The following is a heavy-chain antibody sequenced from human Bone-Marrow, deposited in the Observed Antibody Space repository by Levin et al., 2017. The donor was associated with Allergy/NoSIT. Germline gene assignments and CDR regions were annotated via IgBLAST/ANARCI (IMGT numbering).Heavy chain of an antibody. CDR3: ADTPRRIPVDC. J-gene: IGHJ4*02. D-gene: IGHD2-21*01. V-gene: IGHV3-7*02. CDR1: GSTFSNYW. CDR2: IKDDGSEK. Sequence: GGSLRLSCAASGSTFSNYWMSWVRQAPGKGLEWVANIKDDGSEKYYVDSVKGRSTISRDNAKNSLYLQMNSLRAEDTAVYYCADTPRRIPVDCWGQGTLVTVSS.